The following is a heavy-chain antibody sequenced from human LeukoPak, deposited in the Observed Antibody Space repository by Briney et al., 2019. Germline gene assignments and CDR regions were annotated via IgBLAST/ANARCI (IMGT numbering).Heavy chain of an antibody. Sequence: SETLSLTFTVSGGSISSGGYYWSWIRQHPGKGLEWIGYIYYSGSTYYNPSLKSRVTISVDTSKNQFSLKLSSVTAADTAVYYCARKSRQAVTTRGHYFDYWGQGTLVTVSS. V-gene: IGHV4-31*03. CDR2: IYYSGST. CDR1: GGSISSGGYY. D-gene: IGHD4-17*01. CDR3: ARKSRQAVTTRGHYFDY. J-gene: IGHJ4*02.